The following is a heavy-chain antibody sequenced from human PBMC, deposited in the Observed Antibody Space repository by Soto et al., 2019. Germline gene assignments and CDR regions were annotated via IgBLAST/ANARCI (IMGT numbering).Heavy chain of an antibody. Sequence: ASVKVSCKASGYTFTSYGISWVRQAPGQGLEWMGWITTDKGKTTYAQKFQGRVAMTTDTSTSTAYMELRSLRSDDTAVYYCATRSPEFDYWGQGTALTVSS. J-gene: IGHJ4*02. V-gene: IGHV1-18*01. CDR2: ITTDKGKT. CDR3: ATRSPEFDY. CDR1: GYTFTSYG.